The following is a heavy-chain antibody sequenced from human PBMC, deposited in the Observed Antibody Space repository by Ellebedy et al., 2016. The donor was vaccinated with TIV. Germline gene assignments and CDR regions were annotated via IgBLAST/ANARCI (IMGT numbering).Heavy chain of an antibody. V-gene: IGHV4-61*05. CDR1: GGSISSSSYY. Sequence: SETLSLTXTVSGGSISSSSYYWGWIRQPPGKGLEWIGYIYYSGSTNYNPSLKSRVTISVDTSKNQFSLKLSSVTAADTAVYYCARTKSDYFDYWGQGTLVTVSS. CDR2: IYYSGST. CDR3: ARTKSDYFDY. J-gene: IGHJ4*02.